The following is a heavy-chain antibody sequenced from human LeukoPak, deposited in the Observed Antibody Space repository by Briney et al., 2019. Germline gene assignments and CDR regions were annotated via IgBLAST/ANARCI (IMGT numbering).Heavy chain of an antibody. V-gene: IGHV3-23*01. CDR3: ARSNRGYIDY. CDR2: VSGSGHST. D-gene: IGHD1-14*01. J-gene: IGHJ4*02. CDR1: GFTFDNYA. Sequence: GGSLRPSCAASGFTFDNYAMTWVRQAPGKGLEWVSTVSGSGHSTDYAHSVKGQFTISRDNSKNTLYLQMNSLRAEDTAVYYCARSNRGYIDYWGQGTLVTVSS.